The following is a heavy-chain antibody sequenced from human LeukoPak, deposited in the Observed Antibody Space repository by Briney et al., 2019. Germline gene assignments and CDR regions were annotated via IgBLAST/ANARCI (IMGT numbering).Heavy chain of an antibody. Sequence: ASVKVSCKASGYTFTSYGISWVRQAPGQGLEWMGWISAYNGNTNYAQKLQGRVTMTTDTSTSTAYMELRSLRSDDTAVYYCARDSGRVLWFGETFDYWGRGTLVTVSS. CDR1: GYTFTSYG. J-gene: IGHJ4*02. V-gene: IGHV1-18*01. CDR3: ARDSGRVLWFGETFDY. CDR2: ISAYNGNT. D-gene: IGHD3-10*01.